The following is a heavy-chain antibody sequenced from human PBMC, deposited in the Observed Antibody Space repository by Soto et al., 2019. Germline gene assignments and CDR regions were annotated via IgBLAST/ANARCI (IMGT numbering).Heavy chain of an antibody. CDR2: FSGSGGNI. V-gene: IGHV3-23*01. CDR3: AKDPPWTVGPLAMDV. D-gene: IGHD1-26*01. J-gene: IGHJ6*02. Sequence: GGSLRLSCVASGFAFSTHSMSWVRQAPGKGLEWVSTFSGSGGNIYYAESVKGRLTISRDDSKNTLYLQMDSLRVEDTAVYYCAKDPPWTVGPLAMDVWGQGTTVTVSS. CDR1: GFAFSTHS.